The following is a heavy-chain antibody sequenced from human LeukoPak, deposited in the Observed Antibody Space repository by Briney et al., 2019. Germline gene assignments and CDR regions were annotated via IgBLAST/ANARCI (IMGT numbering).Heavy chain of an antibody. CDR1: GFTFSSYG. D-gene: IGHD3-10*02. CDR2: ISSSGSTI. J-gene: IGHJ6*04. V-gene: IGHV3-48*04. CDR3: AELAITMIGGV. Sequence: GGSLRLSCAASGFTFSSYGMNWVRQAPGKGLEWVSYISSSGSTIYYADSVKGRFTISRDNAKNSLYLQMNSLRAEDAAVYYCAELAITMIGGVWGKGTTVTISS.